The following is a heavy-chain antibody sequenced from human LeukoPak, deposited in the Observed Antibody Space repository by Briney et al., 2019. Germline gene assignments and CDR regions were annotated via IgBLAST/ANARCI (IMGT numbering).Heavy chain of an antibody. V-gene: IGHV3-74*01. CDR1: GFTFSCYW. J-gene: IGHJ1*01. D-gene: IGHD3-10*01. Sequence: PGGSLRLSCAASGFTFSCYWMHWVRQAPGKGLVWVSRINSDGSSTSYADSVKGRFTISRDNAKNTLYLQMNSLRAEDTAVYYCARSYGSGSYGYFQHWGQGTLVTVSS. CDR2: INSDGSST. CDR3: ARSYGSGSYGYFQH.